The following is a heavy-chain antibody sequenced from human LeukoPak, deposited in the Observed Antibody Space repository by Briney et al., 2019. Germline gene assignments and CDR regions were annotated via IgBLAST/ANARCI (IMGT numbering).Heavy chain of an antibody. J-gene: IGHJ4*02. Sequence: SVKVSCEASGGTFSSYAIRWVAQAPGKGGEWIGRIISIFGTANYAQKFQCRVTISTDESTSTNYMELSSLRSEDTAVYYCAREDGGHIYGISYFDYWGQGTLVTVSS. CDR3: AREDGGHIYGISYFDY. D-gene: IGHD5-18*01. V-gene: IGHV1-69*05. CDR1: GGTFSSYA. CDR2: IISIFGTA.